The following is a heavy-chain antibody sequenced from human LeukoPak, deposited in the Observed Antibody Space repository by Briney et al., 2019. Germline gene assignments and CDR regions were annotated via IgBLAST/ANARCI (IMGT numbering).Heavy chain of an antibody. D-gene: IGHD1-26*01. CDR2: INDDGSST. CDR3: AKDFAQRVGAFDY. CDR1: GFTFSTYW. J-gene: IGHJ4*02. Sequence: GGSLRLSCAASGFTFSTYWMHWVRQDPGKGLVWVSRINDDGSSTNYADSVKGRFTISRDNAKNTLYLQMNSLRAENTAVYYCAKDFAQRVGAFDYWGQGTLVTVSS. V-gene: IGHV3-74*01.